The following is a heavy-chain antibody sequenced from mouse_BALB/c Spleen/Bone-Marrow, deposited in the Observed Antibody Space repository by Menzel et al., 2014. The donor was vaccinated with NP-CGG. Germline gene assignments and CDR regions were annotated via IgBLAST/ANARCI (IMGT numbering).Heavy chain of an antibody. CDR3: ARKGNYGAWFAY. CDR2: IDPANGNT. V-gene: IGHV14-3*02. Sequence: VQLQQSGAELVKPGASVKLSSTASGFNIKDTYMHWVKPRPEQDLECLGRIDPANGNTKYAPKFQRKATIPADPTSNTAYLQLSGLTSDDIGVYYCARKGNYGAWFAYWGQGTLVTGAA. D-gene: IGHD2-1*01. CDR1: GFNIKDTY. J-gene: IGHJ3*01.